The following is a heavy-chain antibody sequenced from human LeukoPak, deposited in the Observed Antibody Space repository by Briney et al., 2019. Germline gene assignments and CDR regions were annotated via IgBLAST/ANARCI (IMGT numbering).Heavy chain of an antibody. CDR3: ARGDLSYGFDY. Sequence: PSETLSLTCAVYGGSFSDYYWSWIRQPPGKGLERIGEITHSGSTNYNPSLKSRVTISVDTSKNQFSLKLSSVTAADTAVYYCARGDLSYGFDYWGQGTLVTVSS. V-gene: IGHV4-34*01. J-gene: IGHJ4*02. CDR1: GGSFSDYY. D-gene: IGHD4-17*01. CDR2: ITHSGST.